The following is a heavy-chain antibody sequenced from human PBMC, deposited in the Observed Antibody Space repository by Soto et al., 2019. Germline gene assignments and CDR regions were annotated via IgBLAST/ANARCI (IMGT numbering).Heavy chain of an antibody. D-gene: IGHD6-6*01. V-gene: IGHV4-59*01. CDR2: VYYTGST. Sequence: SETLSLTCRVSGGSMSGYYWSWIRQAPGKGLEWIGYVYYTGSTNYNPSLQSRVTISVDTSNKQFSLSLRLVAAADTAVYFCARSIAVPSSHIDHWGQGIRVTVSS. J-gene: IGHJ4*02. CDR1: GGSMSGYY. CDR3: ARSIAVPSSHIDH.